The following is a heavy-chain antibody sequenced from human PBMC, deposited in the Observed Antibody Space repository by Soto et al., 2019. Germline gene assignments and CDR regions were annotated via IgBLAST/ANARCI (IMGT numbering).Heavy chain of an antibody. V-gene: IGHV3-23*01. CDR2: ISGSGGST. CDR3: AKDLSGSYPRGWFDP. Sequence: LRLSCAASGFTFSSYAMSWVRQAPGKGLEWVSAISGSGGSTYYADSVKGRFTISRDNSKNTLYLQMNSLRAEDTAVYYCAKDLSGSYPRGWFDPWGQGTLVTVAS. CDR1: GFTFSSYA. J-gene: IGHJ5*02. D-gene: IGHD1-26*01.